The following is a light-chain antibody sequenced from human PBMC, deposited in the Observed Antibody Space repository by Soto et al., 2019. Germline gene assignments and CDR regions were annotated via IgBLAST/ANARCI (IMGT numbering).Light chain of an antibody. CDR3: QQNYSSPHT. J-gene: IGKJ5*01. CDR2: AAA. Sequence: DIQMTQSPSSLSASVGARVTITCRASQTIRSDLNWDQQKPGKAPKXXIYAAASLQSGVPSRFSGSGSGTDGTITISSLKKEDGATYYGQQNYSSPHTFGHGTRLEIK. V-gene: IGKV1-39*01. CDR1: QTIRSD.